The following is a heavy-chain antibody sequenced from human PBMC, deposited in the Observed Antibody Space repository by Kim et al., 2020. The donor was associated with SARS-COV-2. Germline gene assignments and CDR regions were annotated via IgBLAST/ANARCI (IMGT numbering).Heavy chain of an antibody. CDR3: AKGGYLLLPPPRYYGMDV. CDR2: IIPFLGIP. J-gene: IGHJ6*02. CDR1: GGTFNSYA. V-gene: IGHV1-69*04. D-gene: IGHD2-15*01. Sequence: SVKVSCKASGGTFNSYAICWVRQAPGQGLEWMGRIIPFLGIPNYAQKFQGRVTITADKSTSTAYMELSSLRSEDTAVYYCAKGGYLLLPPPRYYGMDVWGQGTTVTVSS.